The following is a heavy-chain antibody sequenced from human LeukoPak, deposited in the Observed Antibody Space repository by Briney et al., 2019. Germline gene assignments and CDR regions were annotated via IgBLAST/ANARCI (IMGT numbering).Heavy chain of an antibody. J-gene: IGHJ4*02. CDR1: AFTFSDYY. CDR2: ISNGGTTI. D-gene: IGHD6-19*01. CDR3: ARHGYSSGWYYFDY. Sequence: GGSLRPSCAASAFTFSDYYMSWIRQAPGKGLEWVSYISNGGTTIYYADSVKGRFTISRDNAKNSLYLQMNSLRAEDTAVYYCARHGYSSGWYYFDYWGQGTLVTVSS. V-gene: IGHV3-11*01.